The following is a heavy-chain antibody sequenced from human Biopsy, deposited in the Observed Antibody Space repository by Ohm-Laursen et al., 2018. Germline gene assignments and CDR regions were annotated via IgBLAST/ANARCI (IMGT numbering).Heavy chain of an antibody. CDR3: AKGPDLRSGAEYFQH. Sequence: SVKVSCKASGYTFTGQDLHWVRQVPGQGLEWVGGINPPSGTTNSAHNFQGRVTITRDTSITTAYMELRRLRSDDTAVYYCAKGPDLRSGAEYFQHWGQGALVTVSS. V-gene: IGHV1-2*02. CDR1: GYTFTGQD. J-gene: IGHJ1*01. CDR2: INPPSGTT. D-gene: IGHD3-3*01.